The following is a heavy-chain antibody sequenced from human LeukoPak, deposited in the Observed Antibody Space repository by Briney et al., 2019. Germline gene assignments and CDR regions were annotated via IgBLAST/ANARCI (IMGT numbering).Heavy chain of an antibody. V-gene: IGHV3-23*01. Sequence: GGSLRLSCAASGFTFSSYAMSWVRQAPGKGPEWVSAISGSGGSTYYADSVKGRFTISRDNSKNTLYLQMNSLRAEDTAVYYCAKVMWGEGYSYGYRGAGVEYWGQGTLVTVSS. J-gene: IGHJ4*02. CDR2: ISGSGGST. D-gene: IGHD5-18*01. CDR1: GFTFSSYA. CDR3: AKVMWGEGYSYGYRGAGVEY.